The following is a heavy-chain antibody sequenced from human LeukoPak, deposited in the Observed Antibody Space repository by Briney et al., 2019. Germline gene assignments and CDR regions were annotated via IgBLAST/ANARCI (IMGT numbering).Heavy chain of an antibody. V-gene: IGHV3-48*02. CDR2: ISSGSSTI. Sequence: GGSLRLSCAASGFTFSSYSMNWVRQAPGKGLEWVSYISSGSSTIYYADSVKGRFTISRDNAKNSLYLQMNSLRDEDTAVYYCANTYYDYVWGSNWGQGTLVTVSS. D-gene: IGHD3-16*01. CDR1: GFTFSSYS. CDR3: ANTYYDYVWGSN. J-gene: IGHJ4*02.